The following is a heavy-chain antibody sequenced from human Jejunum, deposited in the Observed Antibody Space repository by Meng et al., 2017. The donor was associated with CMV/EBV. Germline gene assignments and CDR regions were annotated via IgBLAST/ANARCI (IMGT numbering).Heavy chain of an antibody. V-gene: IGHV4-4*07. Sequence: QAPLQESGPGLVKPSETLSLNCTVSGGSVNNYYWSWIRQSAGKGLEWIGRFYSSDTYNYHPSLDSRVTMSLDTSKNQFSLNLRSVTAADTATYYCARGPGASTREGFDYWGLGTLVTVSS. CDR3: ARGPGASTREGFDY. CDR2: FYSSDTY. D-gene: IGHD1-26*01. CDR1: GGSVNNYY. J-gene: IGHJ4*02.